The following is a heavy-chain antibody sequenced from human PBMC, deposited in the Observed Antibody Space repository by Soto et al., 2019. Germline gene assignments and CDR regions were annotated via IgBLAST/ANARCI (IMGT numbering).Heavy chain of an antibody. CDR2: ISGDGSST. Sequence: GGSLRLSCAASGFTFSDFWMHWVRLVPGKGLVWVSRISGDGSSTTYAESVKGRFTISRDNAKNTLFLEMNSLRVDDTAVYYCTKVWYASSWADFAPWGQGTLVTVSS. J-gene: IGHJ5*02. V-gene: IGHV3-74*01. CDR3: TKVWYASSWADFAP. D-gene: IGHD6-13*01. CDR1: GFTFSDFW.